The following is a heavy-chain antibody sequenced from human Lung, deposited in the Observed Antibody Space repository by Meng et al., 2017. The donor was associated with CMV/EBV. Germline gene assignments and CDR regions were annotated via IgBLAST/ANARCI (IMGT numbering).Heavy chain of an antibody. CDR3: ARELAGSTYYDSLTGYNYYRYGMDA. D-gene: IGHD3-9*01. Sequence: ASXXVAXTASGYTFTCYYIHWVRQAAGQGLEWMGWIHPNSGGTNDAEKFRGRVTMTRDTSITTAYMGLSRLTSDDTAVYYCARELAGSTYYDSLTGYNYYRYGMDAXGQGXPVTVSS. V-gene: IGHV1-2*02. CDR1: GYTFTCYY. CDR2: IHPNSGGT. J-gene: IGHJ6*02.